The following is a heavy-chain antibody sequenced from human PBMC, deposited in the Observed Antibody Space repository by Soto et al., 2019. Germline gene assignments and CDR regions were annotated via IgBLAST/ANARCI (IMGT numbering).Heavy chain of an antibody. D-gene: IGHD3-10*01. CDR1: GFTFSSYG. CDR3: ARDYYGSGSSPLGMDV. CDR2: IWYDGSNK. Sequence: GGSLRLSCAASGFTFSSYGMHWVRQAPGKGLEWVAVIWYDGSNKYYADSVKGRFTISRDNSKNTLYLQMNSLRAEDTAVYYCARDYYGSGSSPLGMDVWGQGTTVTVSS. J-gene: IGHJ6*02. V-gene: IGHV3-33*01.